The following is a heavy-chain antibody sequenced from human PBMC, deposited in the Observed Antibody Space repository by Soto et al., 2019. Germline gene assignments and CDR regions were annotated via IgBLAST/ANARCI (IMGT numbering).Heavy chain of an antibody. Sequence: SETLSLTCTVSGGSISSSSYYWGWIRQPPGKGLEWIGSIYYSGSTYYNPSLKSRVTISVDTSKNQFSVKLSSVTAADTAVYYCARQVGDGSGSYQRNWFGPWGQGTLVTVSS. D-gene: IGHD3-10*01. CDR3: ARQVGDGSGSYQRNWFGP. CDR2: IYYSGST. CDR1: GGSISSSSYY. J-gene: IGHJ5*02. V-gene: IGHV4-39*01.